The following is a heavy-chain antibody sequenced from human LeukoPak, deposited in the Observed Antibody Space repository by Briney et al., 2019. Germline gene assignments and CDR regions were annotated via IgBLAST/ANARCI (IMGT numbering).Heavy chain of an antibody. CDR1: GGSISSGSHY. Sequence: SETLSLTCTVSGGSISSGSHYWNWIRQPAGKGLEWIGRIDTSGSTNYNPSLKSRVTISVDTSKNQFSLKLSSVTAADTAVYYCARGRGPHRGYSYGYSYWGQGTLVTVSS. J-gene: IGHJ4*02. V-gene: IGHV4-61*02. D-gene: IGHD5-18*01. CDR3: ARGRGPHRGYSYGYSY. CDR2: IDTSGST.